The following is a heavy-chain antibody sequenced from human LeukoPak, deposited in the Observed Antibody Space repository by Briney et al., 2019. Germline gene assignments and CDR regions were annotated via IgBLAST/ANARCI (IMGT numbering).Heavy chain of an antibody. D-gene: IGHD3-10*01. CDR1: GFTFSSYE. Sequence: PGGSLRLSCAASGFTFSSYEMNWVRQAPGKGLEWVSYISSSGSTTYYADSVKGRFTISRDNAKNSLYLQMNSLRAEDTAVYYCARGNYYGSGSNDYWGQGTLATVSS. CDR3: ARGNYYGSGSNDY. CDR2: ISSSGSTT. J-gene: IGHJ4*02. V-gene: IGHV3-48*03.